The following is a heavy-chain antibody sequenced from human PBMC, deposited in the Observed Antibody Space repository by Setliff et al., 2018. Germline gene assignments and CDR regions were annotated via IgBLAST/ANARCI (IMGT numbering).Heavy chain of an antibody. CDR3: ALEEYTSRWTKRFDP. CDR1: GYTFSSYG. V-gene: IGHV1-18*01. Sequence: ASVKVSCKASGYTFSSYGISWVRQVPGQGLEWVGWISGNNGNTKYVQSLQGRVSMTTDTSTNTAYMELRSLRSDDTAVYYCALEEYTSRWTKRFDPWGQGTLVTVSS. CDR2: ISGNNGNT. J-gene: IGHJ5*02. D-gene: IGHD6-13*01.